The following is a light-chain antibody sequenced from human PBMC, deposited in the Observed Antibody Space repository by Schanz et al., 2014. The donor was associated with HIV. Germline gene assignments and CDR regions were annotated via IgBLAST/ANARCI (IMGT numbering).Light chain of an antibody. CDR1: SSNIGSNY. V-gene: IGLV1-47*01. CDR2: RNN. CDR3: AAWDDSLSGPV. Sequence: QSVLTQPPSASGTPGQRVTISCSGSSSNIGSNYVYWYQQLPGTAPKLLIYRNNQRPSGVPDRFSGSKSGTSASLAISGLRSADEADYSCAAWDDSLSGPVFGGGTKLTVL. J-gene: IGLJ2*01.